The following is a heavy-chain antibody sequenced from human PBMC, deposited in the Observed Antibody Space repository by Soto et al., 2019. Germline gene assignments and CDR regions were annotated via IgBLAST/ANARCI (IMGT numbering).Heavy chain of an antibody. CDR1: GFTFSSYG. D-gene: IGHD1-1*01. Sequence: GGSLRLSCAASGFTFSSYGMHWVRQAPGKGLEWVAVISYDGSNKYYADSVKGRFTISRDNSKNTLYLQMNSLRAEDTAVYYCATTDSNDAIKYYFDYWGQGTLVTVSS. V-gene: IGHV3-30*03. CDR3: ATTDSNDAIKYYFDY. J-gene: IGHJ4*02. CDR2: ISYDGSNK.